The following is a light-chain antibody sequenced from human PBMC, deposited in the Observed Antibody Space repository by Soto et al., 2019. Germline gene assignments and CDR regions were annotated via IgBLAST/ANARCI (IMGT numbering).Light chain of an antibody. CDR1: QSVSSY. V-gene: IGKV3-11*01. J-gene: IGKJ4*01. Sequence: EIVLTQSPASLSLSPGEGATLSCRASQSVSSYLGWYQQKPGQAPRLLIYDASNRATGIPARFSGSGSGTDFTLTISSLEPEDFAVYYCQQRSNWPPTFGGGTKVDIK. CDR2: DAS. CDR3: QQRSNWPPT.